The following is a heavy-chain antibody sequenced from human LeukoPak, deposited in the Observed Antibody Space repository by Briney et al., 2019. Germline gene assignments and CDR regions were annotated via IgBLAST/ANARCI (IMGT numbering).Heavy chain of an antibody. CDR3: ARRGGRGYSYGPTAGFFDY. J-gene: IGHJ4*02. Sequence: ASVKVSCKASGYTFTSYYMHWVRQAPGQGLEWMGIINPSGGSTSYAQKFQGRVTMTRDMSTSTVYMELSSLRSEDTAVYYCARRGGRGYSYGPTAGFFDYWGQGTLVTVSS. CDR1: GYTFTSYY. CDR2: INPSGGST. V-gene: IGHV1-46*01. D-gene: IGHD5-18*01.